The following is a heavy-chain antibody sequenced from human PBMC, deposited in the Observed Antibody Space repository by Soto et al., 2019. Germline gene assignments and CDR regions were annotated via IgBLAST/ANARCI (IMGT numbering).Heavy chain of an antibody. V-gene: IGHV3-30*18. Sequence: QVQLVESGGGVAQPGRSLRLSCAASGFIFSTYGMHWVRQAPGKGLEWVAVISYDGSNTYYSDSVKGRFIISRDNSNNXXXLXXXSLRTEDTAVYXXAKAKPRTVTPYFDSWGQGTLVTV. D-gene: IGHD4-17*01. CDR3: AKAKPRTVTPYFDS. J-gene: IGHJ4*02. CDR1: GFIFSTYG. CDR2: ISYDGSNT.